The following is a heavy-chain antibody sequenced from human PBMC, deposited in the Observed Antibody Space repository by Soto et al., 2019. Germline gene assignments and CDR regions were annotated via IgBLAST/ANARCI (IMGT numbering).Heavy chain of an antibody. Sequence: GGSLRLSCAASGFTVSSNYMSWVRQAPGKGLEWVSVIYSGGSTYYADSVKGRFTISRDNSKNTLYLQMNSLRAEDTAVYYCASLRFLEWLGYDYWGQGXLVTVYS. V-gene: IGHV3-53*01. CDR3: ASLRFLEWLGYDY. CDR1: GFTVSSNY. CDR2: IYSGGST. J-gene: IGHJ4*02. D-gene: IGHD3-3*01.